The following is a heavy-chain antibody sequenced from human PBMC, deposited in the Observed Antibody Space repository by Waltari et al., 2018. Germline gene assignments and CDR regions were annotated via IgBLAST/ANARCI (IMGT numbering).Heavy chain of an antibody. CDR2: NNHSGST. Sequence: QVQLQQWGAGLLKPSETLSLTCAVYGGSFSTYYWSWIRQPPGEGLEWIGDNNHSGSTNYKSALKSRATISLDTSKNQFSLKLTSVTAADTAVYYCARGLAWPFSSGTYSYFDFWGQGSLVAVSS. D-gene: IGHD3-10*01. J-gene: IGHJ4*02. CDR1: GGSFSTYY. CDR3: ARGLAWPFSSGTYSYFDF. V-gene: IGHV4-34*01.